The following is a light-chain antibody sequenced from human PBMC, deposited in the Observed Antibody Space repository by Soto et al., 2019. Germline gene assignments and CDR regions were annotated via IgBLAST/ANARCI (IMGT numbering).Light chain of an antibody. J-gene: IGKJ2*01. CDR3: QQYGSSPYT. CDR2: AAS. Sequence: EIVLTQSPGTLSLSPGERATLSCRANQSVSNTYLAWFQQKPGQAPRLLIYAASSRATGISDRFSGSGSGTDFTLTISRLEPEDFAVYYCQQYGSSPYTFGQGTKLEIK. V-gene: IGKV3-20*01. CDR1: QSVSNTY.